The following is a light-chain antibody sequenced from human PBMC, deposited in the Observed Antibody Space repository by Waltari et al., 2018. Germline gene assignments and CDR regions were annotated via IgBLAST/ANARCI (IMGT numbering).Light chain of an antibody. J-gene: IGKJ1*01. V-gene: IGKV3-20*01. Sequence: IVWTQSPSTLSFSSGERATFSCRPSGSIGRYLAWYQQKPDQAPRLLIYGASSRATGIPDRFSGSGSGTDFSLTISRLEPEDVAVYYCQNHERLPATFGQGTKVEIK. CDR1: GSIGRY. CDR2: GAS. CDR3: QNHERLPAT.